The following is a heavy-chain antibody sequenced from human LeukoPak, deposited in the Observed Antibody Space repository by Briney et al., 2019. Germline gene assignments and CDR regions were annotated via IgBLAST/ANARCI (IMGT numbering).Heavy chain of an antibody. CDR3: ARRASLEI. J-gene: IGHJ3*02. CDR2: INAYNGNT. Sequence: ASVRVSCKASGYTFSSYVISWVRQAPGQGPEWMGWINAYNGNTKYVQKVQGRVTMTTDTSTSTAYMEVRSLRSDDTAVYYCARRASLEIWGQGTMVTVSS. CDR1: GYTFSSYV. D-gene: IGHD3-16*02. V-gene: IGHV1-18*01.